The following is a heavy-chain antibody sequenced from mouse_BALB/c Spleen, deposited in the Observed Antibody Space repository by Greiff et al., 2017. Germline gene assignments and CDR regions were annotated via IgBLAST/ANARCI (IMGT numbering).Heavy chain of an antibody. V-gene: IGHV1-4*02. CDR1: GYTFTSYT. Sequence: QVQLKESAAELARPGASVKMSCKASGYTFTSYTMHWVKQRPGQGLEWIGYINPSSGYTEYNQKFKDKATLTADKSSSTAYMQLSSLTSEDSAVYYCAPRAYWGGWFAYWGQGTLVTVSA. J-gene: IGHJ3*01. D-gene: IGHD2-10*01. CDR3: APRAYWGGWFAY. CDR2: INPSSGYT.